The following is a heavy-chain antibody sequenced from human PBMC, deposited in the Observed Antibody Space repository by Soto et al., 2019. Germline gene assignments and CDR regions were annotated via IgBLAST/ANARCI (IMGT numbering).Heavy chain of an antibody. CDR2: ISYDGSNK. J-gene: IGHJ4*02. V-gene: IGHV3-30*04. CDR3: ARDELGYCSSTSCYTYSFDY. Sequence: GGSLRLSCAASGFTFSSYAMHWVRQAPGKGLEWVAVISYDGSNKYYADSVKGRFTISRDNSKNTLYLQMNSLRAEDTAVYYCARDELGYCSSTSCYTYSFDYSGQGTLLTVSS. CDR1: GFTFSSYA. D-gene: IGHD2-2*02.